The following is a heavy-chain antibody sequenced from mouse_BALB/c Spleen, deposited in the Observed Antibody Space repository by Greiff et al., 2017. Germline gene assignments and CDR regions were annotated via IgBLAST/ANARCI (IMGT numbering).Heavy chain of an antibody. V-gene: IGHV1-26*01. Sequence: EVQLLQSGPELVKPGASVKISCKTSGYTFTEYSMHWVKQSPGKSLEWIGGINPNNGGTSYNQKFKGKATLTVDKSSSTAYMELRSLTSEDSAVYYCARGTITLYYFDYWGQGTTLTVSS. CDR2: INPNNGGT. CDR3: ARGTITLYYFDY. D-gene: IGHD1-2*01. J-gene: IGHJ2*01. CDR1: GYTFTEYS.